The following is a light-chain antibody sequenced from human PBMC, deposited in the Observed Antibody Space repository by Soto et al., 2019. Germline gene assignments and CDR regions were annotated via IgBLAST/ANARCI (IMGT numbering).Light chain of an antibody. CDR2: STN. CDR3: AAWDGSLNVVL. Sequence: QSVLTQPPSASGTPGQRVTISCSGSSSNIGSNTVNWYQQLPGSAPKLLMYSTNQRPSGVPDRFSGSKSGTSASLAISGLQSEDAAAYYCAAWDGSLNVVLFGGGTKLTVL. J-gene: IGLJ2*01. CDR1: SSNIGSNT. V-gene: IGLV1-44*01.